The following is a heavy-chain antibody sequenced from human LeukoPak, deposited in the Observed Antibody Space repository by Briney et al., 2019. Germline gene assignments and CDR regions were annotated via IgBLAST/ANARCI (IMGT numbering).Heavy chain of an antibody. D-gene: IGHD1-26*01. CDR1: GCTFSGYG. Sequence: GASVKVSCKTSGCTFSGYGISWVRQAPGQGLEWMGWITGNNGNTNYAPSLQGRVTMTTDTSTNTAYMELTSLKSDDTAVYYCARDQRNSGSYRFEYWGQGTLVTVSS. J-gene: IGHJ4*02. CDR3: ARDQRNSGSYRFEY. CDR2: ITGNNGNT. V-gene: IGHV1-18*01.